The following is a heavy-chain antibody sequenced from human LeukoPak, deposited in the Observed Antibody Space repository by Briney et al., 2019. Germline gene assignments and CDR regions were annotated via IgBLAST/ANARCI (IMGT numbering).Heavy chain of an antibody. CDR2: IYYTGST. CDR1: VDSISNYY. J-gene: IGHJ4*02. CDR3: AARRAYYFDY. Sequence: SETLSLTCTVSVDSISNYYWSWIRQPPGKGLEWIGYIYYTGSTNYNPSFKSRVTISVETSKNKFSLKLSSVTAADTAVYYCAARRAYYFDYWGQGTLVTVSS. V-gene: IGHV4-59*01.